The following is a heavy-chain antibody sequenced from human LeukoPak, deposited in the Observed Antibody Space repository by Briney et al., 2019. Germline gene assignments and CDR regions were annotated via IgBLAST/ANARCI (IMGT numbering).Heavy chain of an antibody. CDR3: AREAYYDFWSGTQNDY. CDR1: GGTFSSYA. Sequence: ASVKVSCKASGGTFSSYAISWVRQAPGQGLEWMGWINTNTGNPTYAQGFTGRFVFSLDTSVSTAYLQISSLKAEDTAVYYCAREAYYDFWSGTQNDYWGQGTLVTVSS. J-gene: IGHJ4*02. D-gene: IGHD3-3*01. CDR2: INTNTGNP. V-gene: IGHV7-4-1*02.